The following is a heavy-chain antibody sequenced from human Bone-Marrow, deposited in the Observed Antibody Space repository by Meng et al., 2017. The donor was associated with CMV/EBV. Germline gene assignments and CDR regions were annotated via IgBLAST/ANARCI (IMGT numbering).Heavy chain of an antibody. V-gene: IGHV3-11*01. CDR2: ISSSSATI. CDR3: AKDNFFVIRAFDP. D-gene: IGHD2-21*01. J-gene: IGHJ5*02. Sequence: GESLKISCAASGFIFSDYYMSWIRQVPGKGLEWIAYISSSSATIYYADSVKGRFTISRDNAKNSVYLQMNSLRADDTAVYYCAKDNFFVIRAFDPWGQGTLVTVSS. CDR1: GFIFSDYY.